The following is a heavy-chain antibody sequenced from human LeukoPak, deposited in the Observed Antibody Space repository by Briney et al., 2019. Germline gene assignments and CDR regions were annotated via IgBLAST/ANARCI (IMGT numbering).Heavy chain of an antibody. CDR2: ISDCGSKT. J-gene: IGHJ4*02. CDR3: AKRGVVIRVILVGFHKEAYYFDS. Sequence: PGGSLRLSCAVSGITLSNYGMSWVRQAPGKGLEWVAGISDCGSKTNYADYVKGRFTISTDHPKNTLYLQMNSLRAEDTAVYFCAKRGVVIRVILVGFHKEAYYFDSWGQGALVTVSS. V-gene: IGHV3-23*01. D-gene: IGHD3-22*01. CDR1: GITLSNYG.